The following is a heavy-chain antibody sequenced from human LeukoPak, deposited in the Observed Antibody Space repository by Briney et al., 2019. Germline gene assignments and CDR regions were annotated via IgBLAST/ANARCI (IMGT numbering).Heavy chain of an antibody. D-gene: IGHD5-18*01. CDR2: INHSGST. CDR1: GGSFSGYY. J-gene: IGHJ4*02. CDR3: ARVRLRLVDY. Sequence: SETLSLTCAVYGGSFSGYYWSWIRQPPGKGLEWIGEINHSGSTNYNPSLKSRVTISVDTSKNQFSLKLSPVTAADTAVYYCARVRLRLVDYWGQGTLVTVSS. V-gene: IGHV4-34*01.